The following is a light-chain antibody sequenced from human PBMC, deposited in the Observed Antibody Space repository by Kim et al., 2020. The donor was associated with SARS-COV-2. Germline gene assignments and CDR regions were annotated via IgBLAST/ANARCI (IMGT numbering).Light chain of an antibody. CDR2: EDD. J-gene: IGLJ2*01. Sequence: GKTVTISCTRSSGSRDDNYVQWYQQRPGGVPTAVIYEDDQRPSGVSDRFSGSIDNSSNSASLANSGLRTEDEADYYCQSYNRDNVLFGGGTQLTVL. CDR1: SGSRDDNY. V-gene: IGLV6-57*03. CDR3: QSYNRDNVL.